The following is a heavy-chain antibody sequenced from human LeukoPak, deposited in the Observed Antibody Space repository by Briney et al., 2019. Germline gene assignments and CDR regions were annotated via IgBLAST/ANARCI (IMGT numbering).Heavy chain of an antibody. CDR3: AKDRVPYGEFDY. Sequence: GGSLRLSCAASGCTFSSYGMHWVRQAPGKGLEWVAVISYDGSNKYYADSVKGRFTISRDNSKNTLYLQMNSLRAEDTAVYYCAKDRVPYGEFDYWGQGTLVTVSS. CDR2: ISYDGSNK. J-gene: IGHJ4*02. D-gene: IGHD4-17*01. V-gene: IGHV3-30*18. CDR1: GCTFSSYG.